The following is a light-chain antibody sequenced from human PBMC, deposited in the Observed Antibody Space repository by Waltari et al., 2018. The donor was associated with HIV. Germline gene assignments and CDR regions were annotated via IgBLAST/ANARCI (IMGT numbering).Light chain of an antibody. CDR2: AKA. V-gene: IGLV1-40*01. CDR3: QSVDTSLGVV. Sequence: QSVLMQPPSVSGAPGHRFTMSCAGTNSHIRAGYDVPLSQKLPGTAPKFLIYAKANRPSGVPDRFSGSKSGTSASLAITGLQAEDEAEYYCQSVDTSLGVVFGGGTKVTVL. J-gene: IGLJ2*01. CDR1: NSHIRAGYD.